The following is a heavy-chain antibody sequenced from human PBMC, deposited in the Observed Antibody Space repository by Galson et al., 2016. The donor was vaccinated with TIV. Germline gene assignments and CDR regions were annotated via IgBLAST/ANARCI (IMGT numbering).Heavy chain of an antibody. V-gene: IGHV4-39*07. CDR3: AWSGWEPSYFQH. CDR1: GDSISSNNYY. D-gene: IGHD1-26*01. CDR2: IYYTGST. J-gene: IGHJ1*01. Sequence: ETLSLTCTVSGDSISSNNYYWGWIRQPPGKVLEWIGSIYYTGSTFYNPSLKGRVTISVDTSKNQFSLSLSPVTAADTAIYYCAWSGWEPSYFQHWGQGTLGIVSS.